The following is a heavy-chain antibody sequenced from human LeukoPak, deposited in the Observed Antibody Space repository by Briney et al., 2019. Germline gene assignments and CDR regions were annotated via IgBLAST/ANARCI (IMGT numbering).Heavy chain of an antibody. CDR1: GFTVSRNY. J-gene: IGHJ4*02. CDR3: ARAPGGPRSPFDY. D-gene: IGHD1-1*01. V-gene: IGHV3-7*01. Sequence: GGSLRLSCAASGFTVSRNYMSWVRQAPGKGLEWVANIKQDGSEKYYVDSVKGRFTISRDNAKNSLYLQMNSLRAEDTAVYYCARAPGGPRSPFDYWGQGTLVTVSS. CDR2: IKQDGSEK.